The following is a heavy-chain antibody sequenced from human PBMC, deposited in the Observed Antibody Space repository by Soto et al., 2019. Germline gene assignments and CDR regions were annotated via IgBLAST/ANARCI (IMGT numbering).Heavy chain of an antibody. CDR1: GFTFTSHA. CDR3: AKDSNENYYNWFDP. V-gene: IGHV3-23*01. Sequence: HPGGSLRLSCAASGFTFTSHAMDWVRQAPGKGLEWVSSISGSGAGTHYADSVKGRFTISRDNGRNMLYLQMNSLRVEDTALYYCAKDSNENYYNWFDPWGQGTLVTVSS. D-gene: IGHD1-7*01. J-gene: IGHJ5*02. CDR2: ISGSGAGT.